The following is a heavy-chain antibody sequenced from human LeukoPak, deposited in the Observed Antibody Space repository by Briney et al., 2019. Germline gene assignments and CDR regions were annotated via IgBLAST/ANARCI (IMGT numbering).Heavy chain of an antibody. Sequence: PGGSLRLSCAASGFTFSSYGMHWVRQAPGKGLEWVAFIRYDGSNKYYADSVKGRFTISRDNSKNTLYLQMNSLRAEDTAVYYCAKDLDPGYYYDSSGYYIWGQGTLVTVSS. CDR3: AKDLDPGYYYDSSGYYI. J-gene: IGHJ4*02. CDR1: GFTFSSYG. V-gene: IGHV3-30*02. D-gene: IGHD3-22*01. CDR2: IRYDGSNK.